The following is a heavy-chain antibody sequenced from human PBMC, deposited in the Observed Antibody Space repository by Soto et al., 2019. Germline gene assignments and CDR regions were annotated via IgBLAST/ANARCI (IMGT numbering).Heavy chain of an antibody. CDR1: GFTFSSYG. D-gene: IGHD2-15*01. Sequence: QVQLVESGGGVVQPGRSLRLSCAASGFTFSSYGMHWVRQAPGKGLAWVAVIWYDGSNKYYADSVKGRFTISRDNSKNTLYLQMNSLRAEDTAVYYCARDRGRYCSGGSCYSGLDYWGQGTLVTVSS. CDR3: ARDRGRYCSGGSCYSGLDY. V-gene: IGHV3-33*01. CDR2: IWYDGSNK. J-gene: IGHJ4*02.